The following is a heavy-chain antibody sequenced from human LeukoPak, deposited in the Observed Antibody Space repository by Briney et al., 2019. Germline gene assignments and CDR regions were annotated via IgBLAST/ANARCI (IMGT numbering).Heavy chain of an antibody. J-gene: IGHJ4*02. CDR2: IYSGGST. CDR3: ARVGGH. Sequence: PGGSLRLSCAASGLNVSKNYMSWVRQAPGKGLESVSVIYSGGSTYYADSVRGRFIISRDNSKNTLYLQMNSLRVEDTAVYYCARVGGHWGQGTLVTVSS. D-gene: IGHD3-10*01. CDR1: GLNVSKNY. V-gene: IGHV3-53*01.